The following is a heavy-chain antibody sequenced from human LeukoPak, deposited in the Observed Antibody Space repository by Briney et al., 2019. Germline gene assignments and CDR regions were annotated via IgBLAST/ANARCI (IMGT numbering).Heavy chain of an antibody. CDR3: AKDPYYDSSGYYSSLYYFDY. J-gene: IGHJ4*02. D-gene: IGHD3-22*01. V-gene: IGHV3-23*01. CDR2: ISGSGGST. CDR1: GFTFSSYA. Sequence: GGSLRLSSAASGFTFSSYAMSWVRQAPGKGLEWVSAISGSGGSTYYADSVKGRFTISRDNSKNTLYLQMNSLRAEDTAVYYCAKDPYYDSSGYYSSLYYFDYWGQGTLVTVSS.